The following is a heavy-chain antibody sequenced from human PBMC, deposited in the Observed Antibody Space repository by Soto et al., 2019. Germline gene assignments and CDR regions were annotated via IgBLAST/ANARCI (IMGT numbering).Heavy chain of an antibody. CDR3: ATGGRFVSSGYLDY. Sequence: RASVKVSCKVSGYTLTELSMHWVRQAPGKGLEWMGGFDPEDGETIYAQKFQGRVTMTEDTSTDTAYTELSSLRSEDTAVYYCATGGRFVSSGYLDYWGQGTLVTVSS. CDR1: GYTLTELS. J-gene: IGHJ4*02. D-gene: IGHD3-22*01. CDR2: FDPEDGET. V-gene: IGHV1-24*01.